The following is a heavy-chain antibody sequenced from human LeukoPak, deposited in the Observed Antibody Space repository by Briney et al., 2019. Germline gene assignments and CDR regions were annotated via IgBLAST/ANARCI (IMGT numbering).Heavy chain of an antibody. V-gene: IGHV4-34*01. J-gene: IGHJ5*02. CDR1: GGSFSGYY. CDR3: ARVPDITARPCDT. CDR2: ISHTGLT. D-gene: IGHD1-1*01. Sequence: SETLSLTCAVYGGSFSGYYWTLIRQTPEKGLEWIGEISHTGLTGSNPSLKSRVTIFVDSSKKQFSLRMTSVTAADTGVYYCARVPDITARPCDTSGPGTLVTVSS.